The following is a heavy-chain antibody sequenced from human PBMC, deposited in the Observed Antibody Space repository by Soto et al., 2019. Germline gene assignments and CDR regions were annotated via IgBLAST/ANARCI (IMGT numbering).Heavy chain of an antibody. D-gene: IGHD6-19*01. CDR3: VRDTTPHSNSAWYDAFDI. CDR1: GFTFSSYW. J-gene: IGHJ3*02. V-gene: IGHV3-7*01. CDR2: IKEDGSER. Sequence: GGSLRLSCAASGFTFSSYWMIWVRQAPGKGLEWVANIKEDGSERYYVDSVKGRFTISRDNAENSLYLQMNSLRAEDTAVYYCVRDTTPHSNSAWYDAFDIWGQGTMVTVSS.